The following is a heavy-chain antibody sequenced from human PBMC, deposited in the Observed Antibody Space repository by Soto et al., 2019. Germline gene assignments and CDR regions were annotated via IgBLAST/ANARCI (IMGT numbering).Heavy chain of an antibody. V-gene: IGHV4-59*01. J-gene: IGHJ4*02. Sequence: SETLSLTCTVSGGSMNIYYWTWIRQPPGKGLEWIGYVRDTGSTNYNPSLKSRVTISIDTSRNQFSLSLSSVTAADTAVYYCARSSAAGTPYWGQVTLVT. CDR1: GGSMNIYY. CDR3: ARSSAAGTPY. CDR2: VRDTGST. D-gene: IGHD6-13*01.